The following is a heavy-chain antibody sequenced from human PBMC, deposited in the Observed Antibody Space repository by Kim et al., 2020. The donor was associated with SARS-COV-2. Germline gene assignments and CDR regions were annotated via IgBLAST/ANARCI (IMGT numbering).Heavy chain of an antibody. J-gene: IGHJ4*02. V-gene: IGHV3-53*04. CDR3: ARAIREQLTPTYLDY. D-gene: IGHD1-1*01. Sequence: GGSLRLSCAASGFTVSSNYMSWVRQAPGKGLEWVSVIYSGGSTYYADSVKGRFTISRHTSKNTLYLQMNSLRAEDTAVYYCARAIREQLTPTYLDYWGQGTLVTVSS. CDR1: GFTVSSNY. CDR2: IYSGGST.